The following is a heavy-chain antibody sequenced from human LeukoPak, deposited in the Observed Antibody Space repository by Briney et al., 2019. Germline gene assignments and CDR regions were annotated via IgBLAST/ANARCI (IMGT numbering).Heavy chain of an antibody. CDR1: GYTFTGYY. V-gene: IGHV1-2*02. CDR2: INPNSGGT. J-gene: IGHJ5*02. D-gene: IGHD4/OR15-4a*01. Sequence: GASVKVSCKASGYTFTGYYMNWVRQAPGQGLEWMGWINPNSGGTNYEQKFQGRVTMTRDTSISTAYMELSRLRSDDTAVYFCARDSLGANYWFPPWGQGTLVIVSS. CDR3: ARDSLGANYWFPP.